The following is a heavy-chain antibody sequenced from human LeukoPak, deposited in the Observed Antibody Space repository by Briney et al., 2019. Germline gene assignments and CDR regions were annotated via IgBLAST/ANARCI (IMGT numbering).Heavy chain of an antibody. CDR3: ARDQNYYDSTSYYCMDY. D-gene: IGHD3-22*01. V-gene: IGHV1-2*02. CDR2: INPNSGAT. CDR1: RYTFTAYY. Sequence: ASVKVSCKASRYTFTAYYMHWVRQAPGQGLEWMGWINPNSGATNYAQKFQDRVTMTRDTSISTAYMELSRLRSDDTALYYCARDQNYYDSTSYYCMDYWGQGTLVTVAS. J-gene: IGHJ4*02.